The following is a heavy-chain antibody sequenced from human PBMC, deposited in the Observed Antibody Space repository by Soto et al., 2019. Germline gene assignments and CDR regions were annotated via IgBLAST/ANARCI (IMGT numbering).Heavy chain of an antibody. CDR1: GGTFSSYA. V-gene: IGHV1-69*01. Sequence: QVQLVQSGAEVKKPGSSVQVSCKASGGTFSSYAISWVRQAPGQGLEWMGGIIPIFGTANYAQKFQGRVTITADESTSTAYMELSSLRSEYTAVYYCAGEPANDYGDYRGDWFDPWGQGTLVTVSS. D-gene: IGHD4-17*01. CDR2: IIPIFGTA. J-gene: IGHJ5*02. CDR3: AGEPANDYGDYRGDWFDP.